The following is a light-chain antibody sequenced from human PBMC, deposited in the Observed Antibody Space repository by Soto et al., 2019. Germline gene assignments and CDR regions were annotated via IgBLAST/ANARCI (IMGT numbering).Light chain of an antibody. Sequence: DIVMTQSPDSLAVSLGERATINCKSSQRVLKSSNNKNYLAWYQKKPGQPPKLLIYWASTRESGVPDRFSGSGSGTDFTLTISSQQAEDVAVYYCQQYYDPPWTGGPGTKVELK. J-gene: IGKJ1*01. CDR2: WAS. CDR1: QRVLKSSNNKNY. CDR3: QQYYDPPWT. V-gene: IGKV4-1*01.